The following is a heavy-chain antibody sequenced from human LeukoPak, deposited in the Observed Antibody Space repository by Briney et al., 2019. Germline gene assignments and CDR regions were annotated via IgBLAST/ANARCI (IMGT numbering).Heavy chain of an antibody. V-gene: IGHV1-2*02. J-gene: IGHJ1*01. CDR1: GYTFTGNY. Sequence: GASVKVSCKASGYTFTGNYIYWVRLAPGQRLEWMGWVNPNRGDSNYAQKFQGRVTMTSDTSIGTAYMELSRLRSDDTAIYYCARGAYSTGWLGHWGQGTQVTVSS. D-gene: IGHD6-19*01. CDR2: VNPNRGDS. CDR3: ARGAYSTGWLGH.